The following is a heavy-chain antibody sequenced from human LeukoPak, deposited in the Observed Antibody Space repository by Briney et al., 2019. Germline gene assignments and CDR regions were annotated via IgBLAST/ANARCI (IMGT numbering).Heavy chain of an antibody. CDR2: ISGSGDST. Sequence: PGGSLRLSCAASGFTFSNYAMSWVRQTPGKGLEWVSAISGSGDSTYYTDSVKVRFTISRDNSKNTLYLQMNSLRAEDSALYYCAKRRESGIGSLYYFDSWGQGTLVTVSS. J-gene: IGHJ4*02. V-gene: IGHV3-23*01. D-gene: IGHD3-16*01. CDR3: AKRRESGIGSLYYFDS. CDR1: GFTFSNYA.